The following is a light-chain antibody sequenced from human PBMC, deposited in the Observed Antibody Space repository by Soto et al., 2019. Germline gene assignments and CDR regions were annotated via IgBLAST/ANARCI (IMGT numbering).Light chain of an antibody. V-gene: IGKV3-20*01. CDR1: QSVSNNY. CDR3: QQYGTSPPYT. J-gene: IGKJ2*01. Sequence: EVVLTQSPGTLSLSPGDRATLSCRASQSVSNNYLAWYQQTPGQAPRLVIFGSSDRATGIPDRFSGSGSGTDFTLTISRLEPDDFAVYFCQQYGTSPPYTFGQGTRLEIK. CDR2: GSS.